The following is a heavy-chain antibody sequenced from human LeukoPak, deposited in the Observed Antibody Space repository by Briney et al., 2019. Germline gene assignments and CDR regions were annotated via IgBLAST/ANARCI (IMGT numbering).Heavy chain of an antibody. Sequence: ASVKASCKASGYTFTGYYMHWVRQAPGQGLEWMGWINPNSGGTNYAQKFQGRVTMTRDTSISTAYMALSSLRSDDTALYYCARDRCSSTSCYIRDAFDIWGQGTMVTVSS. CDR2: INPNSGGT. V-gene: IGHV1-2*02. CDR1: GYTFTGYY. CDR3: ARDRCSSTSCYIRDAFDI. D-gene: IGHD2-2*02. J-gene: IGHJ3*02.